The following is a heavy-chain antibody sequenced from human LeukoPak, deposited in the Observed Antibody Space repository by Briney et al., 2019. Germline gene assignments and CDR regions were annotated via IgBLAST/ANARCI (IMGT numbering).Heavy chain of an antibody. D-gene: IGHD1-26*01. CDR1: GFTCSSYW. Sequence: PGGSLRLSCAASGFTCSSYWMSWVRQAPGKGLEWVANIKQDGSEKYYVDSVKGRFTIPRDNAKNTLYLQMNSLRAEDTAVYYCTRGVSGSYGNFDYWGQGTLVTVSS. CDR3: TRGVSGSYGNFDY. J-gene: IGHJ4*02. V-gene: IGHV3-7*01. CDR2: IKQDGSEK.